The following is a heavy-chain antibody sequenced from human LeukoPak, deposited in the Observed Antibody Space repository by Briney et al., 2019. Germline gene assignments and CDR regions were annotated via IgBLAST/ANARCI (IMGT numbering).Heavy chain of an antibody. Sequence: GGSLRLSCAASGFTFRNYVIHWVRQAPGKGLEWVAVTSSDLNVKLYADSVKGRFTISRDNSRSTLYLQMNSLGPEDTAIYYCAREGYYGSGSPPSLYFDYWGQGTLVTVSS. V-gene: IGHV3-30-3*01. J-gene: IGHJ4*02. CDR2: TSSDLNVK. CDR1: GFTFRNYV. CDR3: AREGYYGSGSPPSLYFDY. D-gene: IGHD3-10*01.